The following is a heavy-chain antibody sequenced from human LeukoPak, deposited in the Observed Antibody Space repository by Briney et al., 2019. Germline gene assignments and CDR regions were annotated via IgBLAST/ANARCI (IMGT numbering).Heavy chain of an antibody. CDR2: IKQDGSEK. D-gene: IGHD3-9*01. Sequence: GGSLRLSCAASGFTFSSYWMSWVRQAPGKGLEWVANIKQDGSEKYYVGSVKGRFTISRDNAKNSPYLQMNSLRAEDTAVYYCARVEDYDILTGFDYWGQGTLVTVSS. CDR1: GFTFSSYW. V-gene: IGHV3-7*01. J-gene: IGHJ4*02. CDR3: ARVEDYDILTGFDY.